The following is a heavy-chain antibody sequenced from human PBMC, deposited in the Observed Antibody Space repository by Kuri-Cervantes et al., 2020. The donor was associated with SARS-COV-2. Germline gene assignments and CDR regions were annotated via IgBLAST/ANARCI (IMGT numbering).Heavy chain of an antibody. V-gene: IGHV1-69*13. D-gene: IGHD6-13*01. CDR2: IIPIIGTP. CDR3: ARDQGYSSSWYLT. J-gene: IGHJ5*02. CDR1: GGTFSSYA. Sequence: SVKVSCKASGGTFSSYALSWVRQAPGQGHEWMGGIIPIIGTPNYAQKFQGRVTITADESTSTGYLELSSLRSEDTAVYYCARDQGYSSSWYLTWGQGTLVTVSS.